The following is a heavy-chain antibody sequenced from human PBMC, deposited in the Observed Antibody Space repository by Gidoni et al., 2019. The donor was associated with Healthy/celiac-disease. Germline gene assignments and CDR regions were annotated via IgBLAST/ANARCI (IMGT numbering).Heavy chain of an antibody. V-gene: IGHV3-23*01. CDR3: AKGYYYDSSGYLAPFDY. J-gene: IGHJ4*02. CDR1: GFTFSRYA. CDR2: ISGGGGST. Sequence: VQLLEPGGGLVQPGGSRRLSCAASGFTFSRYAMSWVRQAPGKGLEWVSAISGGGGSTYYADSVKVRFTISRDNSKNTLYLQMNSLRAEDTAVYYCAKGYYYDSSGYLAPFDYWGQGTLVTVSS. D-gene: IGHD3-22*01.